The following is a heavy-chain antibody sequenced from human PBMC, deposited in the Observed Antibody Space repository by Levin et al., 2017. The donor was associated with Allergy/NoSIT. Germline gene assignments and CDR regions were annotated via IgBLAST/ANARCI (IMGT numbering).Heavy chain of an antibody. D-gene: IGHD1-26*01. Sequence: GASVKVSCKASGGTFSSYAISWVRQAPGQGLEWMGGIIPIFGTANYAQKFQGRVTITADESTSTAYMELSSLRSEDTAVYYCARDLIVERGGGWFDPWGQGTLVTVSS. V-gene: IGHV1-69*13. CDR2: IIPIFGTA. J-gene: IGHJ5*02. CDR3: ARDLIVERGGGWFDP. CDR1: GGTFSSYA.